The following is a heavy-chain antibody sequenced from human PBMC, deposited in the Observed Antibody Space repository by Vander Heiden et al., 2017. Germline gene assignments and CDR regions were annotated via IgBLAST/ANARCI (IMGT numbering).Heavy chain of an antibody. D-gene: IGHD3-22*01. CDR2: IWYDGSNK. J-gene: IGHJ3*02. CDR3: ARDGKITMIGDGAFDI. V-gene: IGHV3-33*01. CDR1: GFTFSSYG. Sequence: QVQLVESGGGVVQPGRSLRLPCAASGFTFSSYGMHWVRQAPGKGLEWVAVIWYDGSNKYYADSVKGRFTISRDNSKNTLYLQMNSLRAEDTAVYYCARDGKITMIGDGAFDIWGQGTMVTVSS.